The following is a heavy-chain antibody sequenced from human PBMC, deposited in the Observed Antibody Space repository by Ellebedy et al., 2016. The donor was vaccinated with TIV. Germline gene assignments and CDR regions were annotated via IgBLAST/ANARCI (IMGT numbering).Heavy chain of an antibody. CDR2: ILFLFLST. CDR3: GKWFYNSRLQWDY. D-gene: IGHD3-22*01. Sequence: PGGSLRLSCAASGLHFSSSDMSCVRQATGTGLAWCPFILFLFLSTYYADSVKGRFTISKDNSKNTLYLQMNSMRAEDTAIYYCGKWFYNSRLQWDYWGQGTLVTVS. CDR1: GLHFSSSD. J-gene: IGHJ4*02. V-gene: IGHV3-23*01.